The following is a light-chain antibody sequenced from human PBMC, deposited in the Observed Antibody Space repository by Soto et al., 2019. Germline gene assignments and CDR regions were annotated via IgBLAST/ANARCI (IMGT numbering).Light chain of an antibody. CDR3: QQSYNTPFT. Sequence: DIEMTQSPPSLSASVGDRVTIPCRASETTALYLNWYQQKPGKAPKLLIRAASRLETGVPARFSGSGSGTAFTLTITALQPEDVATYYCQQSYNTPFTFGPGTTVDV. CDR2: AAS. J-gene: IGKJ3*01. V-gene: IGKV1-39*01. CDR1: ETTALY.